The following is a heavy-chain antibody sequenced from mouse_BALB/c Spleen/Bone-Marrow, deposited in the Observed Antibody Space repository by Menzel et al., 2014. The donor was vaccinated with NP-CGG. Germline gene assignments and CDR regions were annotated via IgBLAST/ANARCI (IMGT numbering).Heavy chain of an antibody. Sequence: VQLVESGAELAKPGASVKMSFKASGYTFTSYWMHWVKQRPGQGLEWIGYINPSTGYTEYNQNFKDKATLTADKSSSTAYMQLSSLTSEDSAVYYCARRAYGSYGFPYWGQGTLVTVSA. CDR3: ARRAYGSYGFPY. D-gene: IGHD1-1*01. CDR2: INPSTGYT. J-gene: IGHJ3*01. CDR1: GYTFTSYW. V-gene: IGHV1-7*01.